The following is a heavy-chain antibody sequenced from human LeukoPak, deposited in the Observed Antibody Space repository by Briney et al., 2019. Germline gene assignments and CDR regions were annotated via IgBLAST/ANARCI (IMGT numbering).Heavy chain of an antibody. CDR1: GYTFTSYD. CDR3: ANFQWFGELQPI. CDR2: MNPNSGNT. D-gene: IGHD3-10*01. Sequence: ASGKVSCKASGYTFTSYDINWVRQATGQGLEWMGWMNPNSGNTGYAQKFQGRVTMTRNTSISTAYMELSSLRSEDTAVYYCANFQWFGELQPIWGQGTMVAVSS. J-gene: IGHJ3*02. V-gene: IGHV1-8*01.